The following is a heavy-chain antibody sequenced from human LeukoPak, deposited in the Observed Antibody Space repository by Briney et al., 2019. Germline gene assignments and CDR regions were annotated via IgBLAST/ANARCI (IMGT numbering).Heavy chain of an antibody. J-gene: IGHJ4*02. CDR3: ASDPPYTSSSAW. CDR1: GFTFTSTA. V-gene: IGHV1-58*01. D-gene: IGHD2-2*01. CDR2: ILVGSGNT. Sequence: SAKVSCKASGFTFTSTAVQWVRQARGQRLEWIGWILVGSGNTNYAQMIQERVTLTWDVSTSTAYMVLSSLRSEDTAIYYCASDPPYTSSSAWWGQGTLVTVSS.